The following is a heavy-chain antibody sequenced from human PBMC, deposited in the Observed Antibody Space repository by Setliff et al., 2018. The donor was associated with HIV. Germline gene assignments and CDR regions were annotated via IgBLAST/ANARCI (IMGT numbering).Heavy chain of an antibody. CDR3: ASEAWTSYRSSSGYYYYYMDV. CDR1: GDSVSSASYY. CDR2: IYYSGTT. V-gene: IGHV4-61*01. D-gene: IGHD6-6*01. J-gene: IGHJ6*03. Sequence: ETLSLTCTVPGDSVSSASYYWSWIRQPPGKGLEWIGYIYYSGTTKYNPSLKSRVTISVDTSKNQFSLKLSSVTAADTAVYYCASEAWTSYRSSSGYYYYYMDVWGKGTTVTV.